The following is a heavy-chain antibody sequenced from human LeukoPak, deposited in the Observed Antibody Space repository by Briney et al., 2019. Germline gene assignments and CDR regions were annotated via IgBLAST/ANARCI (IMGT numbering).Heavy chain of an antibody. V-gene: IGHV3-7*01. CDR2: INPDGSEQ. J-gene: IGHJ4*02. D-gene: IGHD5-12*01. CDR1: GFTFSNHW. Sequence: GGSLRLSCAASGFTFSNHWMSWVRQAPGKGLEWVTNINPDGSEQHYMDSVEGRFTISRDNAKNSLFLQMTSLRAGDTAVHYCGREQSGYDWEWGQGTLVTVSS. CDR3: GREQSGYDWE.